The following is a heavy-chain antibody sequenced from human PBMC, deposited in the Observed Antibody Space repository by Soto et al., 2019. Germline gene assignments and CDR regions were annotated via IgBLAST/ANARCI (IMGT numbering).Heavy chain of an antibody. J-gene: IGHJ4*02. D-gene: IGHD5-12*01. CDR2: IYYSGST. Sequence: QVQLQESGPGLVKPSETLSLTCTVSGGSISSYYWSWIRQPPGKGLEWIGYIYYSGSTNYNPSLKSRVTISVDTSKNQFSLKLSSVTAADTAVYYCARAPGRGYDYYFDYWGQGTLVTVSS. CDR1: GGSISSYY. V-gene: IGHV4-59*01. CDR3: ARAPGRGYDYYFDY.